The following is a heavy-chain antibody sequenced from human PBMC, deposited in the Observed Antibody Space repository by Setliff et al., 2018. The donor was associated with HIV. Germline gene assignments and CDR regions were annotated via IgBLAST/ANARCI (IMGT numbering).Heavy chain of an antibody. CDR1: GGTFRGYA. Sequence: GASVKVSCKASGGTFRGYAISWVRQAPGQGLGWMGGIISIFGTENYAQRFQGRVTITEDESTNTAYMELTSLTSDDTAVYYCARDQGEVTRACWHWGQGTLVTVSS. CDR2: IISIFGTE. D-gene: IGHD2-21*02. CDR3: ARDQGEVTRACWH. J-gene: IGHJ1*01. V-gene: IGHV1-69*13.